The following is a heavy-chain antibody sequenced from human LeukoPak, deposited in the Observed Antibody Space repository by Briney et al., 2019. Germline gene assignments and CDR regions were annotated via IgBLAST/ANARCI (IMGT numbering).Heavy chain of an antibody. D-gene: IGHD2-8*01. V-gene: IGHV3-74*01. Sequence: GGSLRLACAASGFTFSGHWMHWVRQTPGKGLVWVADINGDGAATNYAGSVKGRFTISRDNAKNTLYLQMNTLRAEDTAVYYCAKDKWWGASDHWGQGSLVTVSS. J-gene: IGHJ4*02. CDR2: INGDGAAT. CDR1: GFTFSGHW. CDR3: AKDKWWGASDH.